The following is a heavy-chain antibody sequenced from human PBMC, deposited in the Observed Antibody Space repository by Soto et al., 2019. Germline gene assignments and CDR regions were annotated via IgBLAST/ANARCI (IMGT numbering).Heavy chain of an antibody. D-gene: IGHD5-18*01. CDR1: GFTSSNYS. V-gene: IGHV3-23*01. CDR3: AGGARVTPYYYGLDV. Sequence: EVRLLESGGGLVQPGGSLRLYCAVSGFTSSNYSMSWVRQAPGKGLEWVSTTSGSGHYIQYRDSVKGRCTISRDNSKNTLYLRRTSLRAEDTALYYCAGGARVTPYYYGLDVWGQGTTVTVSS. CDR2: TSGSGHYI. J-gene: IGHJ6*02.